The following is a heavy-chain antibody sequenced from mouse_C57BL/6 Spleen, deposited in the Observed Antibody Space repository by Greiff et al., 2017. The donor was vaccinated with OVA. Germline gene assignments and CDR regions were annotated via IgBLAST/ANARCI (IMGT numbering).Heavy chain of an antibody. CDR2: INPGSGGT. J-gene: IGHJ2*01. D-gene: IGHD1-1*01. CDR3: ASRTVLTPDY. CDR1: GYAFTNYL. Sequence: QVQLQQSGAELVRPGTSVKVSCKASGYAFTNYLIEWVKQRPGQGLEWIGVINPGSGGTNYNEKFKGKATLTADKSSSTAYMQLSSLTSEDSAVYFCASRTVLTPDYWGQGTTLTVSS. V-gene: IGHV1-54*01.